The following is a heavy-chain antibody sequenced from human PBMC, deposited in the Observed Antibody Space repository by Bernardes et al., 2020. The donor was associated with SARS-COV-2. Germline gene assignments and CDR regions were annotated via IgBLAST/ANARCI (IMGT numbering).Heavy chain of an antibody. CDR1: GFTFSSYW. D-gene: IGHD6-13*01. J-gene: IGHJ6*02. CDR2: ISGDGRTT. V-gene: IGHV3-74*01. CDR3: ARARGRDSSSWHYYYYGMDV. Sequence: GGSLRLSCAASGFTFSSYWMHWVRQAPGKGLVWVSRISGDGRTTTYADSVKGRFTISRDNARNTLYLQMNSLRDEDTAVYYCARARGRDSSSWHYYYYGMDVWGQGTTVTVSS.